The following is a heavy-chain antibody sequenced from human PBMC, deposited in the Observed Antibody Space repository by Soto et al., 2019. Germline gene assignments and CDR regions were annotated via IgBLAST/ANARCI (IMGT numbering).Heavy chain of an antibody. Sequence: EVQLVESGGDLVRPGGSLRLSCAASGFTFSTYSMNWVRQAPGRGLEWVSSISSSSSFIYYADSVKGRFTISRDNAKNSLFLQMSSLRAEDTAVYYCAKDRGSSNPSEFDYWGQGTLVTVSS. CDR3: AKDRGSSNPSEFDY. J-gene: IGHJ4*02. CDR2: ISSSSSFI. D-gene: IGHD3-10*01. V-gene: IGHV3-21*01. CDR1: GFTFSTYS.